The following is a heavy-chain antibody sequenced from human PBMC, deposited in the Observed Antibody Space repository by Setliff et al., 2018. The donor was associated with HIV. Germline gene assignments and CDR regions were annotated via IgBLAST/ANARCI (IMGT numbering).Heavy chain of an antibody. D-gene: IGHD1-1*01. CDR3: SRTTILQESFDL. J-gene: IGHJ3*01. Sequence: SETLSLTCTVSGGSITSFYWNWIRQPAGRGLEWIGRIYTSGRTNYSTSLKSRVSMSVDTSRNQLSLRLTSVTAADTAVYFCSRTTILQESFDLWGQGTMVTVSS. CDR2: IYTSGRT. CDR1: GGSITSFY. V-gene: IGHV4-4*07.